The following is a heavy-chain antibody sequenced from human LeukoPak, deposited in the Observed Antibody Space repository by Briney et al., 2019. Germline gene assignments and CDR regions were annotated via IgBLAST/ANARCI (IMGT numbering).Heavy chain of an antibody. CDR3: ARLTRYFDWLSYPPDAFDI. V-gene: IGHV4-34*01. CDR2: INHSGST. D-gene: IGHD3-9*01. Sequence: SETLSLTCAVYGGSFSGYYWSWIRQPPGKGLEWIGEINHSGSTNYNPSLKSRVTISVDTSKNQFSLKLSSVTAADTAVYYCARLTRYFDWLSYPPDAFDIWGQGTMVTVSS. J-gene: IGHJ3*02. CDR1: GGSFSGYY.